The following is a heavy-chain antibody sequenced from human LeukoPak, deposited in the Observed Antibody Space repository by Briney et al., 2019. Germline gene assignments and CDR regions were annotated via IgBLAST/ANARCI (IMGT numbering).Heavy chain of an antibody. D-gene: IGHD6-19*01. CDR2: IYPGDSHS. Sequence: GESLKISCKGSGYSFTNYWINWVRQMPGKGLEWMGLIYPGDSHSIYSPSFQGQVTFSADKSINTAYLQWSSLKASDTAMYYCARRSGGAVAGTGYFDYWGQGTLVTVSS. CDR3: ARRSGGAVAGTGYFDY. CDR1: GYSFTNYW. J-gene: IGHJ4*02. V-gene: IGHV5-51*01.